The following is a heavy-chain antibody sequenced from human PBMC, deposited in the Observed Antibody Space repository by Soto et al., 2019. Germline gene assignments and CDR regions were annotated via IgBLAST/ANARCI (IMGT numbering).Heavy chain of an antibody. CDR3: ARCGVDSKCWYFDL. CDR1: GFTFSTYS. D-gene: IGHD5-12*01. Sequence: EVQLVESGGGLVQPGGSLRLSCAASGFTFSTYSMHWVRQAPGKGLEWVSYISSSTGTIYYADSVKGRFTISRDNAKNALYMQTXSXXXXXMAVYYCARCGVDSKCWYFDLWGRGTLVTVSS. J-gene: IGHJ2*01. V-gene: IGHV3-48*02. CDR2: ISSSTGTI.